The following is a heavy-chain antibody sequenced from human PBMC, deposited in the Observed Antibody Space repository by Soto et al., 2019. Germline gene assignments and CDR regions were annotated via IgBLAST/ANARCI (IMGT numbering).Heavy chain of an antibody. CDR3: AREGRGDSWTGFYFAY. D-gene: IGHD5-12*01. Sequence: QVQLVQSGAEGKKPGASVKVSCKASGGSFSRYAISWVRQAPGQGLEWMGGIIPIFGTANYAQKFQGRVTMTADESTSTAYMELSSLRSEATAVYYCAREGRGDSWTGFYFAYWGQGTLVTVFS. J-gene: IGHJ4*02. CDR2: IIPIFGTA. CDR1: GGSFSRYA. V-gene: IGHV1-69*01.